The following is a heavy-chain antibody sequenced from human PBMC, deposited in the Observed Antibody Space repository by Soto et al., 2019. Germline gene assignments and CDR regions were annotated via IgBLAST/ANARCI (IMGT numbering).Heavy chain of an antibody. Sequence: QVQLVESGEGVVQPGRSLRLSCAASGFTFSSYGMHWVRQAPGKGLEWVAVISYDGSNKYYADSVKGRFTISRDNSKNTLYLQMNSLRAEDTAVYYCAKDPGGQAVALDYWGQGTLVTVSS. J-gene: IGHJ4*02. CDR3: AKDPGGQAVALDY. D-gene: IGHD6-19*01. V-gene: IGHV3-30*18. CDR1: GFTFSSYG. CDR2: ISYDGSNK.